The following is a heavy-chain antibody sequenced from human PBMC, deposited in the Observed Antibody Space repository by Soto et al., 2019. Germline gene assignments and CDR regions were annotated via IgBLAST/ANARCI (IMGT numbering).Heavy chain of an antibody. CDR1: GGSVSSGGYS. J-gene: IGHJ5*02. V-gene: IGHV4-30-2*01. CDR2: ISDSGST. Sequence: QVQLQESGSGLVRPSQTLSLTCAVSGGSVSSGGYSWSWIRQTPGKGLEWIGYISDSGSTNYNKSLKSRVTISLDRAKNHVSLGVNSVTAADTAIYYCARELRARFDPWGQGTLVTVSS. D-gene: IGHD3-3*01. CDR3: ARELRARFDP.